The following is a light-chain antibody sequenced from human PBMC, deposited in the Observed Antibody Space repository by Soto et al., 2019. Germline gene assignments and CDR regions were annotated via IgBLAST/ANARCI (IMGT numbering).Light chain of an antibody. CDR1: QSVSSY. V-gene: IGKV3-11*01. CDR3: QQRSNWPRYT. Sequence: EIVLTQSPATLSLSPGERATLSCRASQSVSSYLAWYQQKPGQAPRLLIYHASNRATGIPARFSGSGSGTDFTLTISSLEPEDIAVYYCQQRSNWPRYTFGQGTKLEIK. CDR2: HAS. J-gene: IGKJ2*01.